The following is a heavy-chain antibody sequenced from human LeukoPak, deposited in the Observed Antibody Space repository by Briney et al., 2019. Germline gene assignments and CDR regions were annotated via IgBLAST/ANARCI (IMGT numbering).Heavy chain of an antibody. CDR2: INPIFGTA. V-gene: IGHV1-69*05. Sequence: SVTVSCKASGGTFSSYAISWVRQAPGQGLECMGGINPIFGTANYAQKFQGRVTITTDESTSTAYMELSSLRSEDTAVYYCARLYYYDSSGYYPRAPDAFDIWGQGTMVTVSS. CDR1: GGTFSSYA. CDR3: ARLYYYDSSGYYPRAPDAFDI. D-gene: IGHD3-22*01. J-gene: IGHJ3*02.